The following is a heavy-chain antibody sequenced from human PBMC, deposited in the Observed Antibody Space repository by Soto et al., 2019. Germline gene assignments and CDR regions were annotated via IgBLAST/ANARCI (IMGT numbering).Heavy chain of an antibody. J-gene: IGHJ6*02. CDR3: ARDSMDTAMVASDKYYGMDV. D-gene: IGHD5-18*01. V-gene: IGHV3-48*01. CDR1: VFTFSSYS. Sequence: GGSLGLSCAASVFTFSSYSMNWVRQAPGKGQERVSYISSGSSTIYYADSVKGRFTISRDNAKNSLYLQMNSLRAEDTAVYYCARDSMDTAMVASDKYYGMDVWGQGTTVTVSS. CDR2: ISSGSSTI.